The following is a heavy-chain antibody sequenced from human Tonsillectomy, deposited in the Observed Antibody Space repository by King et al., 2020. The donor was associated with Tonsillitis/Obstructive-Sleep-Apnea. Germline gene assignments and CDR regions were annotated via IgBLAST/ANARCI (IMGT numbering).Heavy chain of an antibody. CDR2: IYYSGST. CDR1: GGSISGSY. CDR3: AGXRKVEX. V-gene: IGHV4-59*08. J-gene: IGHJ4*02. Sequence: QLQESGPGLVKPSETLSLTCTVSGGSISGSYWTWLRQPPGKGLEWIGYIYYSGSTNYNPSLKSRVTISVDTSKNQFSLKLSSVTAADTAGYYCAGXRKVEXWGXGTLVTVS.